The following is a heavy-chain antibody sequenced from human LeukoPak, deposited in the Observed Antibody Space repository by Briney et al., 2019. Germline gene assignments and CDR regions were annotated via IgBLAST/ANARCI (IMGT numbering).Heavy chain of an antibody. CDR3: TIPRVWGLNDALDI. D-gene: IGHD7-27*01. V-gene: IGHV3-49*03. Sequence: GGSLRLSCTASGFTFGDYAMSWFRQAPGKGLEWVGFIRSKAYGGTTEYAASVKGRFTISRDDSKSIAYLQMNSLKTEDTAVYYCTIPRVWGLNDALDIWGQGTMVTVSS. J-gene: IGHJ3*02. CDR1: GFTFGDYA. CDR2: IRSKAYGGTT.